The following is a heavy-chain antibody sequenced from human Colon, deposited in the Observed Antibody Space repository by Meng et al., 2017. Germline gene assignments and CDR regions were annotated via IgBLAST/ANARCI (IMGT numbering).Heavy chain of an antibody. CDR1: GFTLSDYP. V-gene: IGHV3-30*01. CDR3: VRDPQRGWGDYFDY. CDR2: ISYDGLSQ. Sequence: QWQLVGPGGGVVNPGRSLRLSCAASGFTLSDYPMNWIRQAPGKGLEWVAVISYDGLSQLYADSVGGRFILSRDSSENTLYLQMNSLRAEDTAVYYCVRDPQRGWGDYFDYWGQGTLVTVSS. J-gene: IGHJ4*02. D-gene: IGHD3-16*01.